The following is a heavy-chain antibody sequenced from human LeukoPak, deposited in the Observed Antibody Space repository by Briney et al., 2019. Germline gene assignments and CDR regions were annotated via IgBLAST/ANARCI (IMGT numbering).Heavy chain of an antibody. J-gene: IGHJ3*02. CDR3: ARDRSDILTGYNDAFDM. Sequence: GGSLRLSCADSGFTFSSYWMSWVRQAPGKGPEWVANIKPDGREEYYVDSVKGRFTISRDNAKKSLYLQMNSLRAEDTAVYYCARDRSDILTGYNDAFDMWSRGTVVTVSS. V-gene: IGHV3-7*01. CDR2: IKPDGREE. CDR1: GFTFSSYW. D-gene: IGHD3-9*01.